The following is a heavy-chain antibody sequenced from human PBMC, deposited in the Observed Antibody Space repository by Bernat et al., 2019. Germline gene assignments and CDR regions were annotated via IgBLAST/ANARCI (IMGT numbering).Heavy chain of an antibody. CDR3: ASGGYSYGSSGSFDP. CDR2: TYYSGST. V-gene: IGHV4-31*03. D-gene: IGHD5-18*01. J-gene: IGHJ5*02. CDR1: GGSISSGGYY. Sequence: QVQLQESGPGLVKPSQTLSLTCTVSGGSISSGGYYWSWIRQHPGKGLEWIGYTYYSGSTYYNPSLKSRVTISVDTSKNQFSLKLSSVTAADTAVYYCASGGYSYGSSGSFDPWGQGTLVTVSS.